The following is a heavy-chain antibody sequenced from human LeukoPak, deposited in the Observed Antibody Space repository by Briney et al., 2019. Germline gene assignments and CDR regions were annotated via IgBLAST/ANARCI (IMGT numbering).Heavy chain of an antibody. J-gene: IGHJ5*02. Sequence: PSETLSLTCTVSGVSISTYYWSWIRQSPERGLEWIGYLTPSGSTNYKPSLKSRVTISVDTSKNQFSLKLSSVIAADTAIYYCARPLHCSSTTCYDWFDPWGQGTLVTVSS. CDR3: ARPLHCSSTTCYDWFDP. CDR2: LTPSGST. V-gene: IGHV4-59*01. CDR1: GVSISTYY. D-gene: IGHD2-2*01.